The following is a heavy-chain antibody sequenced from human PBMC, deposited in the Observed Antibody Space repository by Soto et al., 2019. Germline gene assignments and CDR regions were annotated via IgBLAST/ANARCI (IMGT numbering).Heavy chain of an antibody. J-gene: IGHJ6*03. Sequence: SETLSLTCTVSGGSISSYYWSWIRQPPGKGLEWIGYIYYSGSTNYNPSLKSRVTISVDTSKNQFSLKLSSVTAADTAVYYCARLGSGRDYYYYYYMDVWGKGTTVTVSS. CDR2: IYYSGST. V-gene: IGHV4-59*08. CDR3: ARLGSGRDYYYYYYMDV. CDR1: GGSISSYY. D-gene: IGHD3-10*01.